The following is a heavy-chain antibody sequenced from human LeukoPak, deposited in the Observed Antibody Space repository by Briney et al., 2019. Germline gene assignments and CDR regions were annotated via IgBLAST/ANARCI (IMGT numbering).Heavy chain of an antibody. CDR3: ATKTGIWFGELFFN. V-gene: IGHV1-2*02. J-gene: IGHJ4*02. Sequence: ASVKVSCKASGYTFTGYYMHWVRQAPGQGLQWMGWINPNGGDTNYAQKFQGRVTMTRDTSISTAYMELSRLRSDDTAVYYCATKTGIWFGELFFNWGQGTLVTVSS. CDR1: GYTFTGYY. CDR2: INPNGGDT. D-gene: IGHD3-10*01.